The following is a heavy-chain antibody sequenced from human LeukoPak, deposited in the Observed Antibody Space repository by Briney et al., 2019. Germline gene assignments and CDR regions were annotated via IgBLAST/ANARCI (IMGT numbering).Heavy chain of an antibody. Sequence: ASVKVSCKASGYTFTSYGINWVRQAPGQGLEWMGWISTYNGYTNYAQNLQGRVTMTTDTSTSTAYMELSRLRSDDTAVYYCARVQRPGIAAAGNFDYWGQGTLVTVSS. V-gene: IGHV1-18*01. J-gene: IGHJ4*02. CDR2: ISTYNGYT. CDR1: GYTFTSYG. CDR3: ARVQRPGIAAAGNFDY. D-gene: IGHD6-13*01.